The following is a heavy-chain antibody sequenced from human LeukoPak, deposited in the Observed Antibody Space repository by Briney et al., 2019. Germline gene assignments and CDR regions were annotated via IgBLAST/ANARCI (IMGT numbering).Heavy chain of an antibody. V-gene: IGHV1-69*05. Sequence: ASVKVSCKASGGTFTSYAISWVRQAPRQGLEWMGRIIPIFGTANYAQKFPGRVTITTDESTSTDYMELSSLRSEDTAVYYCAREPWSYYGSGSINWFDPWGQGTLVTVSS. J-gene: IGHJ5*02. D-gene: IGHD3-10*01. CDR1: GGTFTSYA. CDR3: AREPWSYYGSGSINWFDP. CDR2: IIPIFGTA.